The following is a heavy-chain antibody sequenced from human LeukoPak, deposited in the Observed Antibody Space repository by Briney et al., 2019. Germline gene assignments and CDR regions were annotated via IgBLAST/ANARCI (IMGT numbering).Heavy chain of an antibody. J-gene: IGHJ4*02. CDR3: TRSYGGGADY. CDR2: INTDGSYT. D-gene: IGHD4-23*01. CDR1: GFTFSSHW. V-gene: IGHV3-74*01. Sequence: GGSLRLSCAASGFTFSSHWMHWARQAPGKGLVWVLRINTDGSYTSYADSVKGRFTISRDNAKNTLYLQMNSLRAEDTAVYYCTRSYGGGADYWGQGNLVIVSS.